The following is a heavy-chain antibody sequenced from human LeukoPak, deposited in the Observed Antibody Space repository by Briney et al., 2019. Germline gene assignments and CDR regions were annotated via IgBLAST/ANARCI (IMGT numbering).Heavy chain of an antibody. J-gene: IGHJ6*02. D-gene: IGHD3-3*01. CDR2: MNPNSGNT. V-gene: IGHV1-8*01. CDR1: GYTFTSYD. Sequence: GASVKVSCKASGYTFTSYDINWVRQATGQGLEWMGWMNPNSGNTGYAQKFQGTVTMTRHTSITTAYMELSSLRSEDTAVYYCARRFWSGYYSYYYYGMDVWGQGTTVTVSS. CDR3: ARRFWSGYYSYYYYGMDV.